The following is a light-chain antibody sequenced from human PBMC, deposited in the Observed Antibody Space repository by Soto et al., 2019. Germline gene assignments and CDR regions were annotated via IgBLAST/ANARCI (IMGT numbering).Light chain of an antibody. CDR1: QSVGSY. J-gene: IGKJ4*01. CDR3: QQRSDWPST. CDR2: DAS. Sequence: EIVLTQSPATLSLSPGDIATHSCRASQSVGSYLGWYQQRPGQAPRLLIYDASNRATGIPARFSGSGSGTDFTLTISSLEPEDFAVYYCQQRSDWPSTFGGGTKVEIK. V-gene: IGKV3-11*01.